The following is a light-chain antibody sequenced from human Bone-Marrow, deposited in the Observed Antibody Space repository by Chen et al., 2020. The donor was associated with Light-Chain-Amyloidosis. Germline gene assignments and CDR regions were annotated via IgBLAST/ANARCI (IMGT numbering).Light chain of an antibody. CDR1: NIGSTS. V-gene: IGLV3-21*02. Sequence: SYVLTQPSSVSVAPGQTATIACGGNNIGSTSVHWYQQTPGQAPLLVVYDDSDRPSGIPERLAGSNCGNTAALNISRVEAGDEAGYYCQVWDRGSDRPVFGGGTKLTVL. CDR2: DDS. J-gene: IGLJ3*02. CDR3: QVWDRGSDRPV.